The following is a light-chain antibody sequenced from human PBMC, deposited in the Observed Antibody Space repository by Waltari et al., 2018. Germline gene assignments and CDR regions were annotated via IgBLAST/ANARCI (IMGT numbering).Light chain of an antibody. V-gene: IGLV2-14*03. J-gene: IGLJ3*02. Sequence: QSALTQPASVSGSPGQSITISCTGTSSDVGGFNFVSWYQQHPGKAPKLKIYDVSKRPSGVSHRFSGSKSGNTASRTISGLQAGDAADYYCSSYTSSSTLNCVFGEGTKLTVL. CDR1: SSDVGGFNF. CDR3: SSYTSSSTLNCV. CDR2: DVS.